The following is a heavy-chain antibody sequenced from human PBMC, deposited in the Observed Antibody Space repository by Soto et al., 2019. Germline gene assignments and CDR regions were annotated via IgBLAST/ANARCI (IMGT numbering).Heavy chain of an antibody. Sequence: QVQLVQSGAEVKKPGSSVKVSCKASGGTFSSYAISWVRQAPGQGLEWMGGIIPIFGTANYAQKFQGRVMITADKSTSTAYMELSSLRSEDTAVYYCARGSPYYYGSGNWFDPWGQGTLVTVSS. J-gene: IGHJ5*02. CDR1: GGTFSSYA. V-gene: IGHV1-69*06. CDR2: IIPIFGTA. CDR3: ARGSPYYYGSGNWFDP. D-gene: IGHD3-10*01.